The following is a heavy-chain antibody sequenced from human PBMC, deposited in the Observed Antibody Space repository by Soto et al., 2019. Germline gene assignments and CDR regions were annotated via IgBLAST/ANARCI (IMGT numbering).Heavy chain of an antibody. CDR1: GYTFTSYA. CDR3: AREGALKPFSS. V-gene: IGHV1-3*01. Sequence: ASVKVSCKASGYTFTSYAMHWVRQAPGQRLEWMGWINAGNGNTKYSQKFQGRVTITRDTSASTAYMELNSLRSEDTAVYYRAREGALKPFSSWGQGALVTVSS. J-gene: IGHJ5*02. CDR2: INAGNGNT.